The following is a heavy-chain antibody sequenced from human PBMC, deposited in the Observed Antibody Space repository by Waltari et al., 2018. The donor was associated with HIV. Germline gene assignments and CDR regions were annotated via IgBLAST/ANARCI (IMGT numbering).Heavy chain of an antibody. CDR1: GYTFNNHY. CDR3: ARGQGMAAMDPYAMDV. D-gene: IGHD6-25*01. J-gene: IGHJ6*01. Sequence: QLVQSGAEIRKSGASVKVSCKASGYTFNNHYIHWMRQSPGQGLEWLGIIHPSGETTKYVDKFQGRLVISSDTSAETFFLELSSLRSEDTATYYCARGQGMAAMDPYAMDVWGLGTPVIVSS. CDR2: IHPSGETT. V-gene: IGHV1-46*02.